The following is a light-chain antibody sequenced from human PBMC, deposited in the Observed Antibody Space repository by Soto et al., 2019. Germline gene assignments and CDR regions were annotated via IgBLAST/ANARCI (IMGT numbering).Light chain of an antibody. CDR1: QSVRSSY. CDR2: GAS. CDR3: QQYGSSPWT. Sequence: EIVLTQSPGTLSLSPGEIATVSCRASQSVRSSYLAWYQQKPGQAPSLLIYGASSRATGIPDRFSGSGSGTDFTLTISRLEPEDFAVYYCQQYGSSPWTFGPGNKVEIK. V-gene: IGKV3-20*01. J-gene: IGKJ1*01.